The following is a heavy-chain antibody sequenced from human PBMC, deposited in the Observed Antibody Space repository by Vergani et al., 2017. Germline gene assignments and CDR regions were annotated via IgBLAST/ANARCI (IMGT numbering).Heavy chain of an antibody. Sequence: QVQLVESGGGVVQPGRSLRLSCAASGFTFSSYGMNWVRQAPGKGLEWVAIIWNDGRNKFYADSVKGRFSISRDNSKNTLYLQMNSLRAEDTAVYYCAKDRRHQLLPLDWGQGTLVTVSS. J-gene: IGHJ4*02. D-gene: IGHD2-2*01. CDR1: GFTFSSYG. CDR2: IWNDGRNK. V-gene: IGHV3-33*06. CDR3: AKDRRHQLLPLD.